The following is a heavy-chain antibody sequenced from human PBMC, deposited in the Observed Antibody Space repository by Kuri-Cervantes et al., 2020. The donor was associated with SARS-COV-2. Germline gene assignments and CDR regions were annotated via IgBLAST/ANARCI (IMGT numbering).Heavy chain of an antibody. J-gene: IGHJ5*02. CDR3: ASSRITIFGVVITHWFDP. Sequence: ASVKVSCKASGYTFTSYYMHWVRQAPGQGLEWMGIINPSGGSTSYAQKFQGRVTMTRDTSISTAYMELSRLRSDDTAVYYRASSRITIFGVVITHWFDPWGQGTLVTVSS. CDR1: GYTFTSYY. CDR2: INPSGGST. D-gene: IGHD3-3*01. V-gene: IGHV1-46*01.